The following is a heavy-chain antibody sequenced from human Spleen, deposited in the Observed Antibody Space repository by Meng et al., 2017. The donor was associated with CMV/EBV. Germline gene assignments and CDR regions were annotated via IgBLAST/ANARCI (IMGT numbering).Heavy chain of an antibody. Sequence: GGSLRLSCKGSGYSFTSYWIGWVRQMPGKGLEWMGIIYPGDSDTRYSPSFQGQVTISADKSVSTAYLQWSSLKVSDTAIYYCARQWGATDAYYFDSWGQGALVTVSS. D-gene: IGHD1-26*01. V-gene: IGHV5-51*01. CDR1: GYSFTSYW. J-gene: IGHJ4*02. CDR2: IYPGDSDT. CDR3: ARQWGATDAYYFDS.